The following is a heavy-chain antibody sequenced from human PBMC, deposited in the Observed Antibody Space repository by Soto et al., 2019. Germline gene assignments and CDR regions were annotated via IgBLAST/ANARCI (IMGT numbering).Heavy chain of an antibody. CDR1: GFTFSNYA. D-gene: IGHD6-6*01. Sequence: PGVSLRLSCAASGFTFSNYAMDWVRQAPGKGLEWAAAISAGGTNTNYADSVKGRFTISSDNSKNTLYLQMNSLRTDDTAVYYCAKESSTSFDYWGQGSLVTV. CDR2: ISAGGTNT. V-gene: IGHV3-23*01. CDR3: AKESSTSFDY. J-gene: IGHJ4*02.